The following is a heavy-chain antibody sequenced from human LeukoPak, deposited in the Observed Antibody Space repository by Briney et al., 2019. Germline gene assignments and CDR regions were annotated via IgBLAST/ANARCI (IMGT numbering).Heavy chain of an antibody. CDR3: ARGPPTNYDILTGYYTRAYYFDY. CDR2: IYYSGNT. J-gene: IGHJ4*02. CDR1: GVSISSSNSY. V-gene: IGHV4-39*01. D-gene: IGHD3-9*01. Sequence: SETLSLTCTVSGVSISSSNSYWGWIRQPPGKGLEWIGSIYYSGNTYYNASLKSQVSISIDTSKNQFSLRLTSVTAADTAVYYCARGPPTNYDILTGYYTRAYYFDYWGQGTLVTVSS.